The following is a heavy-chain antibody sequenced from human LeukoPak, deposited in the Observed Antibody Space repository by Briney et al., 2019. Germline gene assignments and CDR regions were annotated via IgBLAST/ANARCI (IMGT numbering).Heavy chain of an antibody. V-gene: IGHV3-23*01. CDR3: ARDRRKEGVAY. Sequence: PGGSLRLSCATSGFTFSIYAMTWVRQAPGKGLEWVSTISGSGGSTYYADSVKGRFTISRDNSKNTLYLQMNSLRAEDTAVYYCARDRRKEGVAYWGQGTLVTVSS. D-gene: IGHD3-16*01. CDR1: GFTFSIYA. CDR2: ISGSGGST. J-gene: IGHJ4*02.